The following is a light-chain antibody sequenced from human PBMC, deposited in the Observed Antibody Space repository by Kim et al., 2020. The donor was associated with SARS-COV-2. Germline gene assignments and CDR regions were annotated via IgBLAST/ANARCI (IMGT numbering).Light chain of an antibody. Sequence: SPGERATLSCWASQSVGNNLAWYQQRPGQAPRLLIYGASIRATGVPARFSASGSGTDFTLIINSLQPEDIAVYYCQQHNEWPLWTFGQGTKVEIK. CDR1: QSVGNN. J-gene: IGKJ1*01. CDR3: QQHNEWPLWT. CDR2: GAS. V-gene: IGKV3-15*01.